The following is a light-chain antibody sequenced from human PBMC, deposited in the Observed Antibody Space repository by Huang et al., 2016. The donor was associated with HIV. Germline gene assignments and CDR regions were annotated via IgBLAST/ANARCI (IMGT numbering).Light chain of an antibody. J-gene: IGKJ1*01. CDR3: QQHYSSPWT. Sequence: DIVMTQSPVSLAVSLGERPTINCKSSQHVGSSFAWYQQKPGQSPKLLIYWAATRAFGVPDRFSGSGSGTDFTLTISSLQAADVAVYDCQQHYSSPWTFGQGTKVEIK. CDR1: QHVGSS. CDR2: WAA. V-gene: IGKV4-1*01.